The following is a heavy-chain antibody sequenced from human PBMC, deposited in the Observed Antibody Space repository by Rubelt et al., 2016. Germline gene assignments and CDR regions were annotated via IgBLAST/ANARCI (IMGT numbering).Heavy chain of an antibody. CDR2: IYSGGST. CDR3: ARNWGFDY. CDR1: GFTVSSNY. V-gene: IGHV3-66*01. J-gene: IGHJ4*02. Sequence: EVQLVESGGGSVQPGGSLRLSCAASGFTVSSNYMSWVRQAPGKGLEWVSVIYSGGSTYYADSVKGRFTISRGNSKNTLYLQMNSRRAEDTAVYYCARNWGFDYWGQGTLVTVSS. D-gene: IGHD7-27*01.